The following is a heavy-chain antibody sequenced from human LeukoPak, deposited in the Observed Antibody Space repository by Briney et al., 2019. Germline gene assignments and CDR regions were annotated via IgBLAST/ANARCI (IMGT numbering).Heavy chain of an antibody. Sequence: GGSLRLSCAASGFTFSSYSMNWVRQAPGKGLEWVSSISSSSSYIYYADSVKGRFTISRDNAKNSLYLQMNSLRAEDTAVYYCARDRSSSWTPLGYYGMDVWGQGTTVTVSS. CDR3: ARDRSSSWTPLGYYGMDV. CDR1: GFTFSSYS. J-gene: IGHJ6*02. V-gene: IGHV3-21*01. D-gene: IGHD6-13*01. CDR2: ISSSSSYI.